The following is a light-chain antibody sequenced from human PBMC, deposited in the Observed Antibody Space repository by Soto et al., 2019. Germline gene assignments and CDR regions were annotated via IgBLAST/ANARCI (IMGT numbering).Light chain of an antibody. CDR2: EVT. CDR3: SSYPSSSTRV. CDR1: SSDVGGYNY. J-gene: IGLJ1*01. Sequence: QSVLTQPASVSGSPGQSITISCTGTSSDVGGYNYVSWYQQHPGKAPKLMIYEVTNRPSGVSSRFSGSKSGNTASLTISGLQAEDEADYYCSSYPSSSTRVFGTGTKLTVL. V-gene: IGLV2-14*01.